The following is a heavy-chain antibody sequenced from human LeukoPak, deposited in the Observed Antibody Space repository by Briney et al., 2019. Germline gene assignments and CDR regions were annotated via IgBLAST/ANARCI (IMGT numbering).Heavy chain of an antibody. CDR2: IYYSGST. Sequence: SETLSLTCTVSGGSISSSSYYWGWIRQPPGKGLEWIGSIYYSGSTYYNPSLKSRVTISVDTSKNQFSLKLSSVTAADTAVYHCARDQGHDNTYSFGCWGQGTLVTVSS. J-gene: IGHJ4*02. CDR1: GGSISSSSYY. CDR3: ARDQGHDNTYSFGC. V-gene: IGHV4-39*02. D-gene: IGHD1-1*01.